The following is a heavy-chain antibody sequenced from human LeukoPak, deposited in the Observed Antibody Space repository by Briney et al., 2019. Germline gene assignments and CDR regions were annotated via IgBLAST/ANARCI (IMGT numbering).Heavy chain of an antibody. J-gene: IGHJ4*02. CDR2: INHSGST. D-gene: IGHD3-3*01. CDR3: ASAENYDFWSGYYRAPFDY. CDR1: GGSFSGYY. Sequence: SETLSLTCAVYGGSFSGYYWSWVRQPPGKGLEWIGEINHSGSTNYNPSLKSRVTISVDTSKNQFSLKLSSVTAADTAVYYCASAENYDFWSGYYRAPFDYWGQGTLVTVSS. V-gene: IGHV4-34*01.